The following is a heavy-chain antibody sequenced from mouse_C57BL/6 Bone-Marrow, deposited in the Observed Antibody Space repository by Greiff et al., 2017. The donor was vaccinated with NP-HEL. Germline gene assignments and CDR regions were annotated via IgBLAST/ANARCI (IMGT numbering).Heavy chain of an antibody. CDR3: ARPSSTVVATDWYFDV. J-gene: IGHJ1*03. Sequence: QVQLQQPGAELVKPGASVKLSCKASGYTFTSYWMHWVKQRPGRGLEWIGRIDPTSGGTKYNEKFKSKATLTVDKPSSTAYMQLSSLTSEDSAVYYCARPSSTVVATDWYFDVWGTGTTVTVTS. CDR1: GYTFTSYW. CDR2: IDPTSGGT. D-gene: IGHD1-1*01. V-gene: IGHV1-72*01.